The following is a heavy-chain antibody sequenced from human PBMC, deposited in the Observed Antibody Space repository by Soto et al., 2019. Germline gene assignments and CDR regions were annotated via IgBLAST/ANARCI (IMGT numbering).Heavy chain of an antibody. J-gene: IGHJ4*02. V-gene: IGHV1-69*13. Sequence: SVKVSCKASGGTFSSYAISWVRQAPGQGLEWMGGIIPIFGTANYAQKFQVRVTITADESTSTAYMELSILRSEDTAVYYCASPYYSDSSGPFDYWGQGTLVTVSS. CDR2: IIPIFGTA. CDR3: ASPYYSDSSGPFDY. D-gene: IGHD3-22*01. CDR1: GGTFSSYA.